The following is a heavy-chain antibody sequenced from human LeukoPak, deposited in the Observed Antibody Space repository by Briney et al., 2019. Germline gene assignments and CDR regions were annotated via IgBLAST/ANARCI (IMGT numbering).Heavy chain of an antibody. J-gene: IGHJ4*02. V-gene: IGHV3-48*02. CDR2: ISSSSYTI. D-gene: IGHD6-19*01. CDR1: RNRSRRYM. CDR3: ASAGSGLY. Sequence: GSLRNSCLAPRNRSRRYMLRSVPPAPGPGLECVSYISSSSYTIDYADSVKGRFTISRDNAKNSLYLQMNSLIDEATAVYYCASAGSGLYWGQGTLVTVSS.